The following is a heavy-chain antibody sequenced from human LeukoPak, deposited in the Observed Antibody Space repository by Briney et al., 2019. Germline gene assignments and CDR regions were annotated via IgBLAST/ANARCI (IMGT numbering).Heavy chain of an antibody. J-gene: IGHJ4*02. CDR2: IYYSGST. CDR1: GGSISSYY. CDR3: ARDNWGLLDY. Sequence: SETLSLTCTVSGGSISSYYWSWIRQPPGKGLEWIGYIYYSGSTNYNPSLKSRVTISVDTSNNQFSLKLSSVTAADTAVYYCARDNWGLLDYWGQGTLVTVSS. V-gene: IGHV4-59*01. D-gene: IGHD7-27*01.